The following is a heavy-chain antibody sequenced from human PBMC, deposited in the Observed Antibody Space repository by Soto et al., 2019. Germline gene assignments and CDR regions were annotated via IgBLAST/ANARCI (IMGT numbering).Heavy chain of an antibody. Sequence: PWETLSLTCTVSGGSISSGGYYWSWLRQTPGKGLEWIGYSYYTGSSYYHPSLKSRVSISVDTSKNQFSLKLNSVSAADTAIYYCARDKWSGYDSGAFDVWGQGTTVTVSS. D-gene: IGHD6-25*01. J-gene: IGHJ3*01. V-gene: IGHV4-30-4*08. CDR1: GGSISSGGYY. CDR3: ARDKWSGYDSGAFDV. CDR2: SYYTGSS.